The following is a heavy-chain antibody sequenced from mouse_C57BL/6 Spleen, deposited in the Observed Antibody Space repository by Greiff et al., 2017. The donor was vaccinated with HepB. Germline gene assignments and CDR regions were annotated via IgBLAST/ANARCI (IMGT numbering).Heavy chain of an antibody. CDR2: IHPNSGST. V-gene: IGHV1-64*01. Sequence: VQLQQPGAELVKPGASVKLSCKASGYTFTSYWMHWVKQRPGQGLEWIGMIHPNSGSTNYNEKFKSKATLTVDKSSSTAYMQLSSLTSEDSAVYYCARSLLRGYAMDYWGQGTSVTVSS. CDR1: GYTFTSYW. CDR3: ARSLLRGYAMDY. J-gene: IGHJ4*01. D-gene: IGHD1-2*01.